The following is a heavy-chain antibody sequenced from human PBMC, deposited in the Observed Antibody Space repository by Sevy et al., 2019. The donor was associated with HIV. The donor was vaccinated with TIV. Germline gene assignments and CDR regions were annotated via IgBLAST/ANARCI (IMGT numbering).Heavy chain of an antibody. V-gene: IGHV1-18*01. CDR2: ISGFNGDT. CDR3: VRGTTFYDFWTGVDY. Sequence: ASVKVSCKASGYTFTNYAISWVRQAPGQGLEWMGWISGFNGDTKNAEKFQGRFTMTTDTSTKTAYMDLRSLRSDDTAVYYCVRGTTFYDFWTGVDYWGQGTLVTVSS. J-gene: IGHJ4*02. CDR1: GYTFTNYA. D-gene: IGHD3-3*01.